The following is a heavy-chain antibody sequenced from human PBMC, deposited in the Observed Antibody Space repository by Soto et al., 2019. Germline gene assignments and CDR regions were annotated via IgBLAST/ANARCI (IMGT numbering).Heavy chain of an antibody. J-gene: IGHJ6*02. V-gene: IGHV1-18*01. CDR2: ISAHNGNT. CDR1: GYTFTSYG. Sequence: QVQLVQSGAEVKKPGASVKVSCKASGYTFTSYGISWVRQAPGQGLEWMGWISAHNGNTNYAQKFQGRVTMTTDTSTSTAYMELRSLRSDDTAVYYCARWGWNYGGTDYYYDMDVWGQGTTVTVSS. D-gene: IGHD1-7*01. CDR3: ARWGWNYGGTDYYYDMDV.